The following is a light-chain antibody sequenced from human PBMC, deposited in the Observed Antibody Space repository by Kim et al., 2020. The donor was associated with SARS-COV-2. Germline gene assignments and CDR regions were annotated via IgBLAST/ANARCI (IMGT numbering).Light chain of an antibody. Sequence: SYELTQPPSVSVAPGKTARITCGGDNIGSKSVHWYQQKPGQAPVVVIYFDYDRHSGIPERFSGSNSGNTATLTISRVEAGDEADYYCQVWESSSDLWVFGGGTKLTVL. V-gene: IGLV3-21*01. CDR1: NIGSKS. J-gene: IGLJ3*02. CDR2: FDY. CDR3: QVWESSSDLWV.